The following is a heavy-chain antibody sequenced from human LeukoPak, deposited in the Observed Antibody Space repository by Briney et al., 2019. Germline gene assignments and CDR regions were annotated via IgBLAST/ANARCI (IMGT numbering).Heavy chain of an antibody. CDR2: ISYDGSNK. CDR3: AKDGGVAAAGRPRGFDP. CDR1: GFTFSSYG. V-gene: IGHV3-30*18. D-gene: IGHD6-13*01. Sequence: PGGSLRLSCAASGFTFSSYGMHWVRHAPGKGLEWVAVISYDGSNKYYADSVKGRFTISRDYSKNTLYLQMNSLRAEDTAVYYCAKDGGVAAAGRPRGFDPWGQGTLVTVSS. J-gene: IGHJ5*02.